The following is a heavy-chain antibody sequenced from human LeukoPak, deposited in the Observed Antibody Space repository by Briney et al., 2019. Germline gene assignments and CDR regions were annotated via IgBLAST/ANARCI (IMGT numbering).Heavy chain of an antibody. D-gene: IGHD2-15*01. J-gene: IGHJ4*02. CDR3: ARSGSGGFLYYFDY. CDR1: GFTFSSYA. CDR2: ISVKGGST. Sequence: GGSLRLSCAASGFTFSSYAMHWVRQAAGKGLEFVSAISVKGGSTYSADSVKGRFTISRDNSENTLYLQMGSLRAEDMAVYYCARSGSGGFLYYFDYWGQGTLVTVSS. V-gene: IGHV3-64*02.